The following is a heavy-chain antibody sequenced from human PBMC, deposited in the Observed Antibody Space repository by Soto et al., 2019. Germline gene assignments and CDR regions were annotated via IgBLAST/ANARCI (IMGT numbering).Heavy chain of an antibody. D-gene: IGHD3-16*02. CDR2: IIPIFGTA. Sequence: VQLVQSGAEVKKPGSSVKVSCKASGGTFSSYAISWVRQAPGQGLEWMGGIIPIFGTANYAQKFQGRVTITADKSTSTAYMELSSLRSEDTAVYYCAIGPYYDYVWGSYRWGAFDIWGQGTMVTVSS. CDR3: AIGPYYDYVWGSYRWGAFDI. J-gene: IGHJ3*02. CDR1: GGTFSSYA. V-gene: IGHV1-69*06.